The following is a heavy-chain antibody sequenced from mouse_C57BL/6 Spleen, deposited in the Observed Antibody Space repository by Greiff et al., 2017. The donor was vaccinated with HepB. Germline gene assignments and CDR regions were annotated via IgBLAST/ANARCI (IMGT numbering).Heavy chain of an antibody. V-gene: IGHV1-50*01. J-gene: IGHJ4*01. CDR1: GYTFTSYW. CDR2: IDPSDSYT. CDR3: ASRGASMDY. Sequence: VKLSCKASGYTFTSYWMQWVKQRPGQGLEWIGEIDPSDSYTNYNQKFKGKATLTVDTSSSTAYMQLSSLTSEDSAVYYCASRGASMDYWGQGTSVTVSS. D-gene: IGHD6-1*01.